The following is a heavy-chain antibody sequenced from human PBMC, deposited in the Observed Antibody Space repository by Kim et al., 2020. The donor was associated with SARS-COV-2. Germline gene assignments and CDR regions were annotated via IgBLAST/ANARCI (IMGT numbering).Heavy chain of an antibody. D-gene: IGHD5-18*01. Sequence: NYSPAFQGHVTISADKSISTAYLQWSSLKASDTAMYYCATVDTTMTLMDVWGQGTTVTVSS. CDR3: ATVDTTMTLMDV. J-gene: IGHJ6*02. V-gene: IGHV5-10-1*01.